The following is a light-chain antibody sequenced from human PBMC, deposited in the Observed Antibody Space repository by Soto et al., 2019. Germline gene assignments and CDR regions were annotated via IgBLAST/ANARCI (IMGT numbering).Light chain of an antibody. Sequence: QAVVTQEPSLTVSPGGTVTLTCGSSTGAVTSSHYPYWLQQKPGQAPRTLIYDTANKHSWTPARFSGSLLGDKAALTLSGAQPEDEADYYCLLSYHGARYVLFGGGTKLTVL. CDR2: DTA. CDR3: LLSYHGARYVL. J-gene: IGLJ2*01. V-gene: IGLV7-46*01. CDR1: TGAVTSSHY.